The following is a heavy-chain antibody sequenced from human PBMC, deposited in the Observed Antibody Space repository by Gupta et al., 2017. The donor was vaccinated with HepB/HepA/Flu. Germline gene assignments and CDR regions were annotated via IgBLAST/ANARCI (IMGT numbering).Heavy chain of an antibody. CDR1: AYTFDNYA. D-gene: IGHD1-26*01. J-gene: IGHJ5*02. CDR2: TNPAIGDA. Sequence: QVQLVQSGAEVKKPGASVKISCKASAYTFDNYAIHWLRLAPGQRLEWMGWTNPAIGDATYSQTFQGRVTFSGDTFATTIYMELNSLTSDDTAVYYCARDWVIVGATRNLFDPWGQGTLGTVSS. V-gene: IGHV1-3*01. CDR3: ARDWVIVGATRNLFDP.